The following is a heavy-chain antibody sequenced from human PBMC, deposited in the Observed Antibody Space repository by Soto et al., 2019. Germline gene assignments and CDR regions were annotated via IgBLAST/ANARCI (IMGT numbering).Heavy chain of an antibody. J-gene: IGHJ4*02. Sequence: SETLSLTCTVSGGSISPYYWSWIRQPPGKGLEWIGYIYYRGNTNYNPSFKSRVTISVDTSKNQFSLRLSSVTAADTAVYYCARHPGYYDVLTGYSTYYFDSWGQGTLVTVSS. D-gene: IGHD3-9*01. CDR1: GGSISPYY. CDR3: ARHPGYYDVLTGYSTYYFDS. V-gene: IGHV4-59*08. CDR2: IYYRGNT.